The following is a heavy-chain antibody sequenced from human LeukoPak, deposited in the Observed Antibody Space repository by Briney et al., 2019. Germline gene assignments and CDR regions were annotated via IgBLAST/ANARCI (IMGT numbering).Heavy chain of an antibody. J-gene: IGHJ6*04. CDR1: GFTFSHYA. CDR3: AKRRGDV. CDR2: ISNSGDDT. Sequence: PGGSLRLSCVVSGFTFSHYAMTWVRQAPGKGLEWVLSISNSGDDTDYADSVKGRFTVSRDNSENSLYLQMNSLGVEDTAVYYCAKRRGDVWGKGTTVTVSS. V-gene: IGHV3-23*01.